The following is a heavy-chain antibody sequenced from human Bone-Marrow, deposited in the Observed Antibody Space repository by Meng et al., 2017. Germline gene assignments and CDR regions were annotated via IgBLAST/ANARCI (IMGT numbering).Heavy chain of an antibody. CDR1: GGSISSSSYY. V-gene: IGHV4-39*07. CDR3: ASKYYDILTGYYRDYYFDY. CDR2: IYYSGST. J-gene: IGHJ4*02. Sequence: GSLRLSCTVSGGSISSSSYYWGWIRQPPGKGLEWIGSIYYSGSTYYNPSLKSRVTISVDTSKNQFSLKLSSVTAADTAVYYCASKYYDILTGYYRDYYFDYWGQGTLVTVSS. D-gene: IGHD3-9*01.